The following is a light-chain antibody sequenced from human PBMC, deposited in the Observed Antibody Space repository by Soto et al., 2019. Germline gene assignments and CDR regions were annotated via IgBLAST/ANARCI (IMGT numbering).Light chain of an antibody. CDR1: QSLSNTY. V-gene: IGKV3D-7*01. J-gene: IGKJ4*01. Sequence: ESVMTQSPVTLSLSPGETATLSCRASQSLSNTYISWYQQKPGQAPRLLIYGASTRATGIPARFSGSGSGTDFTLTISSLQPEDFALYYCHQDFDLPLTFGGGTKVDIK. CDR3: HQDFDLPLT. CDR2: GAS.